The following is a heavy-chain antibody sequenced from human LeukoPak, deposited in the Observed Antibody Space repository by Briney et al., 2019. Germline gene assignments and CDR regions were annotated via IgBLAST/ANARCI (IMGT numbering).Heavy chain of an antibody. CDR1: GGTFSSYA. J-gene: IGHJ6*02. CDR2: ISAYNGNT. Sequence: ASVKVSCKASGGTFSSYAISWVRQAPGQGLEWMGWISAYNGNTNHAQKLQGRVTMSTDTSTSTAYMELRSLRSDDTAVYYCARDPSLGYSSSWYPLYYYYGMDVWGQGTTVTVSS. D-gene: IGHD6-13*01. CDR3: ARDPSLGYSSSWYPLYYYYGMDV. V-gene: IGHV1-18*01.